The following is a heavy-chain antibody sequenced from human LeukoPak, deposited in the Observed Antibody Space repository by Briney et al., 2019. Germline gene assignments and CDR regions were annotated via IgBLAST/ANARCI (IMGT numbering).Heavy chain of an antibody. V-gene: IGHV1-2*06. CDR3: AREWSDAFDI. J-gene: IGHJ3*02. CDR2: INPNSGGT. Sequence: ASVKVSCKASGYTFTSYAMNWVRQAPGQGLEWMGRINPNSGGTNYAQKFQGRVTMTRDTSISTAYMELSRLRSDDTAVYYCAREWSDAFDIWGQGTMVTVSS. CDR1: GYTFTSYA. D-gene: IGHD2-15*01.